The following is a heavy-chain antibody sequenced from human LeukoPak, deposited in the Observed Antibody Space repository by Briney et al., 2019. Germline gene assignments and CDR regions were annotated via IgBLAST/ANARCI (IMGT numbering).Heavy chain of an antibody. CDR2: VGRDGSIT. CDR3: ARGGSPPEALGDTFDI. V-gene: IGHV3-74*01. D-gene: IGHD1-26*01. CDR1: GFTFSTYW. J-gene: IGHJ3*02. Sequence: GGSLRLSCAASGFTFSTYWMHWVRQAPGKGLVWVSRVGRDGSITRYADSMKGRFTISRDNAKNTLYLQMNSLRAEDTAVYYCARGGSPPEALGDTFDIWGQGTMVTVSS.